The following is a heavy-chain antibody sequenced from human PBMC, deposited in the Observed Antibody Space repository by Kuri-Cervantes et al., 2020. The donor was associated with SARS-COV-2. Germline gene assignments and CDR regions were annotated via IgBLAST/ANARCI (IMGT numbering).Heavy chain of an antibody. J-gene: IGHJ5*02. CDR2: ISGSGGST. CDR1: GFTCSDYY. Sequence: GGAVRLSCAASGFTCSDYYMSWVRQAPGKGLEWVSAISGSGGSTYYADSVKGRFTISRDNSKNTLYLQMNSLRAEDTAVYYCAKVGRGLGIAAAGTSWGQGTLVTVSS. CDR3: AKVGRGLGIAAAGTS. V-gene: IGHV3-23*01. D-gene: IGHD6-13*01.